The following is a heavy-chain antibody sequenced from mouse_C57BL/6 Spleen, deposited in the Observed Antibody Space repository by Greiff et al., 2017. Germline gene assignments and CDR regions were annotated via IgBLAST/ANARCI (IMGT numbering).Heavy chain of an antibody. CDR2: IDPSDSYT. Sequence: VQLQQPGAELVMPGASVKLSCKASGYTFTSYWMHWVKQRPGQGLEWIGEIDPSDSYTNYNQKFKGKSTLTVDKSSSTAYMQLSRLTSEDSVVYYCARAQATYFDDWGKGTTLTVSS. CDR3: ARAQATYFDD. CDR1: GYTFTSYW. D-gene: IGHD3-2*02. J-gene: IGHJ2*01. V-gene: IGHV1-69*01.